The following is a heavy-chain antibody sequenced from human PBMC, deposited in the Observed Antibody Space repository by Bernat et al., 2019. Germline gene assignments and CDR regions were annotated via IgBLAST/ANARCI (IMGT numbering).Heavy chain of an antibody. D-gene: IGHD2-15*01. CDR3: AGEDCSGGSCQDY. CDR2: ISYDGSNK. V-gene: IGHV3-30*01. CDR1: GFTFSSYA. J-gene: IGHJ4*02. Sequence: VQLVESGGGLVQPGGSLRLSCAASGFTFSSYAMHWVRQAPGKGLEWVAVISYDGSNKYYADSVKGRFTISRDNSKNTLYLQMNSLRAEDTAVYYCAGEDCSGGSCQDYWGQGTLVTVSS.